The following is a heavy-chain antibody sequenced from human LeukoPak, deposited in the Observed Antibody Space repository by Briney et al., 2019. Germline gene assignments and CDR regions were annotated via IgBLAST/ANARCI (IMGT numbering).Heavy chain of an antibody. J-gene: IGHJ1*01. CDR1: GYTFTNYG. Sequence: ASVKISCKASGYTFTNYGVSWVRQAPGQGLEWMGWISAYNGYTNYAQKFQFRVTMTTDTSTSTAYMELRSLTSDDTAVYYCARDKAVTTELTQYFQHWGQGTLVTVSS. V-gene: IGHV1-18*01. D-gene: IGHD4-11*01. CDR2: ISAYNGYT. CDR3: ARDKAVTTELTQYFQH.